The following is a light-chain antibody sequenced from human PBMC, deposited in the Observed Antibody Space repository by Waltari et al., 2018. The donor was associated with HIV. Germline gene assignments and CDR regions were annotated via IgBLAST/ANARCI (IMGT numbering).Light chain of an antibody. CDR2: EVS. CDR1: SSDVGGYNY. CDR3: SSYTSSSTLGV. Sequence: QSALTQPASVSGSPGQSITISCTGTSSDVGGYNYVSWYQQHPGKAPKLMIYEVSNRFSGSKSGNTASLTISGLQAEDEADYYCSSYTSSSTLGVFGGGTKLTVL. V-gene: IGLV2-14*01. J-gene: IGLJ2*01.